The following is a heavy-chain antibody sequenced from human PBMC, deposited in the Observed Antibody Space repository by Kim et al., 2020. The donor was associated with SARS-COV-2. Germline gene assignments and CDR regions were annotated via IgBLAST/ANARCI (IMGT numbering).Heavy chain of an antibody. V-gene: IGHV3-7*03. CDR2: REK. Sequence: REKLDVDPVKGRFTTSRDNAKKSLYLQITSLRAEDTAMYYCTRNHWYYFDYWGQGTLVTVSS. D-gene: IGHD2-8*02. CDR3: TRNHWYYFDY. J-gene: IGHJ4*02.